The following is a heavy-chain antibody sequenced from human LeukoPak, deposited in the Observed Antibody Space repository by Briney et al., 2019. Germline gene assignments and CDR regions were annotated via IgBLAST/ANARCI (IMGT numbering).Heavy chain of an antibody. J-gene: IGHJ3*02. CDR2: IYTSGST. CDR3: ARDSFAGSSAFDI. D-gene: IGHD1-1*01. CDR1: GGSISSGSYY. V-gene: IGHV4-61*02. Sequence: SETLSLTCTVSGGSISSGSYYWSWIRQPAGKGLEWIGRIYTSGSTNYNPSLKSRVTISVDTSKNQFSLKLSSVTAADTAVYYCARDSFAGSSAFDIWGQGTMVTVSS.